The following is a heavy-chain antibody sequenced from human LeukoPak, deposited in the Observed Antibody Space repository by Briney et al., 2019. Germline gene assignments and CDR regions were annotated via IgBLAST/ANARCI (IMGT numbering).Heavy chain of an antibody. CDR1: GFTFSSYS. Sequence: GGSLRLSCAASGFTFSSYSMNWVRQAPGKGLEWVSSISSSSSYIYYADSVKGRFTISRDNAKNSLYLQMNSLRAEDTAVYYCAKAEYYAVAVDYWGQGTLVTVSS. V-gene: IGHV3-21*01. CDR2: ISSSSSYI. CDR3: AKAEYYAVAVDY. J-gene: IGHJ4*02. D-gene: IGHD6-19*01.